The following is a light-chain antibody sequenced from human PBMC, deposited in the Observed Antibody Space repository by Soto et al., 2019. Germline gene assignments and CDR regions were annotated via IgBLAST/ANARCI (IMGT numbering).Light chain of an antibody. CDR1: QSITNR. V-gene: IGKV1-5*01. J-gene: IGKJ1*01. CDR2: DAS. CDR3: QHYDGLWT. Sequence: DIQMTQSPSTVSASVGDRVTITCRASQSITNRLAWYQQKPGKAPKVLIYDASNLERGVPSRFSGSGSRTEIILMNRRLQPDDFAIYYFQHYDGLWTFGQGTRVDIK.